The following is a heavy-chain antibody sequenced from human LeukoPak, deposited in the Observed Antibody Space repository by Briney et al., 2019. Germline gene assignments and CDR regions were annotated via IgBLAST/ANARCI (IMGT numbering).Heavy chain of an antibody. Sequence: GGSLRLSCTASGFTFGDYAMSWIRQAPGKGLVWVGFIRSKAYGETADYAASVKGRFTISRDDSKAIACLQMNSLKTEDTAVYHCTRDRGAYNLYDYWGQGTLVTVSS. J-gene: IGHJ4*02. CDR3: TRDRGAYNLYDY. CDR1: GFTFGDYA. V-gene: IGHV3-49*03. D-gene: IGHD1-1*01. CDR2: IRSKAYGETA.